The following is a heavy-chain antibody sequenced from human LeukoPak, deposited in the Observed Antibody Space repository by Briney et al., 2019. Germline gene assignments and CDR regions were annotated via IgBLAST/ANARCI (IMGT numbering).Heavy chain of an antibody. CDR3: AKGGAATMRDGYNYYYYYMEV. D-gene: IGHD5-24*01. J-gene: IGHJ6*03. Sequence: PGGSLRLSCAASGITFSSHAMSWLRQAPGKGLEWVSHPSGSGGHTYYGDSVKGRFTISRDNSTNRLYLQMNSVRPEDTAVYSCAKGGAATMRDGYNYYYYYMEVWGRGTTVTVSS. CDR1: GITFSSHA. V-gene: IGHV3-23*01. CDR2: PSGSGGHT.